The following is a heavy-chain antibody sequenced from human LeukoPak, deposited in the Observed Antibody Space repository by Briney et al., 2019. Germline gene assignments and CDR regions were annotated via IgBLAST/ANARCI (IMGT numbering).Heavy chain of an antibody. V-gene: IGHV4-39*07. CDR2: IFYSGST. CDR3: AKSNGYGLVDI. D-gene: IGHD3-10*01. CDR1: GGSISTSNYY. Sequence: SETLSLTCTVSGGSISTSNYYWGWIRQPPGKGLEWIGNIFYSGSTYYSPSLRSRVTISLDTSRNQFSLKLNSVTAADTAVYYCAKSNGYGLVDIGGQGTMVTVSS. J-gene: IGHJ3*02.